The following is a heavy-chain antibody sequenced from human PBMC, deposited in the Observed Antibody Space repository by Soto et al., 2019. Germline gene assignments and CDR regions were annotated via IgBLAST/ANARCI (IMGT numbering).Heavy chain of an antibody. CDR1: GYPFTSYG. CDR3: AMETRSSWYDSVF. J-gene: IGHJ4*02. CDR2: ISPYNGNT. V-gene: IGHV1-18*01. Sequence: QVQLVQSGAEVTKPWASVKVSCKASGYPFTSYGIIWVRQAPGQGLDWVGWISPYNGNTNYALKLQGRVTMTTETSTRTDYMELRSLQADDTAEYCCAMETRSSWYDSVFWGQGTLVTVSS. D-gene: IGHD2-2*01.